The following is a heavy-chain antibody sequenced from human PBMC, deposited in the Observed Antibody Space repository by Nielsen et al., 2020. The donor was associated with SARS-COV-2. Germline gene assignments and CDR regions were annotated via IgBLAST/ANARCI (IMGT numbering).Heavy chain of an antibody. CDR3: ARGRLEINMMLVVMTGAANYFDS. V-gene: IGHV4-39*01. Sequence: SETLSLTCTVSGGSISSSSYYWGWIRQPPGKGLEWIGSIYYSGSTYYNPSLKSRVTISVDTSKSQFSLKLSSVTAADTAVYYCARGRLEINMMLVVMTGAANYFDSWGQGTLVTVSS. CDR2: IYYSGST. CDR1: GGSISSSSYY. D-gene: IGHD3-22*01. J-gene: IGHJ4*02.